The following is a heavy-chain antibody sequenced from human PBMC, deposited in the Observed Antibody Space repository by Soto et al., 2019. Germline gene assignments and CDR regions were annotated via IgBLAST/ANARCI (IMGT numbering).Heavy chain of an antibody. Sequence: EASVKVSCKASGYTFTSYYMHWVRQAPGQGLEWMGIINPSGGSTSYAQKFQGRVTMTRDTSTSTVYMELSSLRSEDTAVYYCARDLGYYDSSGNNWFDPWGQGTLVTVSS. V-gene: IGHV1-46*01. J-gene: IGHJ5*02. D-gene: IGHD3-22*01. CDR1: GYTFTSYY. CDR2: INPSGGST. CDR3: ARDLGYYDSSGNNWFDP.